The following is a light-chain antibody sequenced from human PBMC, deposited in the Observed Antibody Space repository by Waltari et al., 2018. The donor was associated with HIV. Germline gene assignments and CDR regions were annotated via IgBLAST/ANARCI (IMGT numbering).Light chain of an antibody. CDR2: WAS. CDR1: QSVLFSSNNKNY. CDR3: QQYYSSPPT. Sequence: DIVMTQSQDSLAVSLGERATINCKSSQSVLFSSNNKNYLAWYQQKPGQPPKLLMYWASTRESGVPDRFSGSGSGTDFTLTISTLQAEDVAIYYCQQYYSSPPTFGQGTKVEIK. V-gene: IGKV4-1*01. J-gene: IGKJ1*01.